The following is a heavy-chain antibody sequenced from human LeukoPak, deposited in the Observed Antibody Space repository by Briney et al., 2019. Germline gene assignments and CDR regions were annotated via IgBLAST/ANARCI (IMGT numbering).Heavy chain of an antibody. V-gene: IGHV4-38-2*01. D-gene: IGHD6-13*01. J-gene: IGHJ4*02. Sequence: SETLSLTCAVSGDSISSGYYWDWIRQPPGKGREWIGTIYHSRSTYYNPSLKSRVTISVDTSKNQFSLKLSSVTAADTAVYYCARHSGMAAGDYWGQGTLVTVSS. CDR3: ARHSGMAAGDY. CDR1: GDSISSGYY. CDR2: IYHSRST.